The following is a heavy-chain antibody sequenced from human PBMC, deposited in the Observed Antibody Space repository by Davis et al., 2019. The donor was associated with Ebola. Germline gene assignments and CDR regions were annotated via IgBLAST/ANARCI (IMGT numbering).Heavy chain of an antibody. CDR3: ARYCHYPDCSYFDC. J-gene: IGHJ4*02. Sequence: GEPLKISCAASGFIFSNYDMSWVRQVPGKGLEWVSSVSGSGGHTHYSDSVRGRFTISRDNSKNTLYLQMNSLRAEDTATYYCARYCHYPDCSYFDCWGQGTVVAVSS. V-gene: IGHV3-23*01. CDR1: GFIFSNYD. D-gene: IGHD2-15*01. CDR2: VSGSGGHT.